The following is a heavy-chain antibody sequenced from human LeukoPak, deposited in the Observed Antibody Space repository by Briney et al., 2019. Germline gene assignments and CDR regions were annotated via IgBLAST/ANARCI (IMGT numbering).Heavy chain of an antibody. J-gene: IGHJ4*02. CDR1: GFTFSNSA. CDR2: IIVGSGKT. Sequence: GASVKVSCKASGFTFSNSAMQWVRQARGQRLEWIGWIIVGSGKTHYAQNFQERVTITRDMSTNTAYMELSSLRSEDTAVYYCARPTINYYGSGSYFDYWGQGTLVTVSS. D-gene: IGHD3-10*01. CDR3: ARPTINYYGSGSYFDY. V-gene: IGHV1-58*02.